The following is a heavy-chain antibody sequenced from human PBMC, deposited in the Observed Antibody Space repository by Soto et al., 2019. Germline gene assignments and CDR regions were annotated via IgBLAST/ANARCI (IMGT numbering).Heavy chain of an antibody. CDR1: GGSVSSGSYY. J-gene: IGHJ1*01. Sequence: QVQLQESGPGLVKPSETLSLTCTVSGGSVSSGSYYWSWIRQPPGKGLDWIGYIYYSGSTNYNPSLESRVPISVDTSKNQFALKLSSVTAADTAVYYCARGGAGSSHFQHWGQGTLVTVSS. CDR3: ARGGAGSSHFQH. V-gene: IGHV4-61*01. D-gene: IGHD2-2*01. CDR2: IYYSGST.